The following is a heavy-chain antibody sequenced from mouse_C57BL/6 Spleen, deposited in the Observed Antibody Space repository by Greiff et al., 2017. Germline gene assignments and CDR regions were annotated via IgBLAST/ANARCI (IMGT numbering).Heavy chain of an antibody. CDR1: GFSLTSYG. Sequence: VQLQESGPGLVQPSQSLSITCTVSGFSLTSYGVHWVRQSPGKGLEWLGVIWSGGSTDYNAAFISRLSISKDNSKSQVFFKMNSLQADDTAIYYCARIYYDYDPLYWYFDVWGTGTTVTVSS. CDR2: IWSGGST. CDR3: ARIYYDYDPLYWYFDV. J-gene: IGHJ1*03. V-gene: IGHV2-2*01. D-gene: IGHD2-4*01.